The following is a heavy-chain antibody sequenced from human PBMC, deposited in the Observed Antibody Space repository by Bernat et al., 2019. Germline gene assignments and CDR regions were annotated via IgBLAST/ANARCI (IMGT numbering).Heavy chain of an antibody. Sequence: VQLVESGGGLVQPGGSLRLSCAASGFTFSDHYMDWVRQAPGKGLEWVGRCRDKVNSFTTEYAASVEGRFTISRDDSKSSLYLQMNSLKTEDTAVYFCRRSNYYDSSAFDYWGQGTLVTVSS. V-gene: IGHV3-72*01. CDR1: GFTFSDHY. CDR3: RRSNYYDSSAFDY. D-gene: IGHD3-22*01. J-gene: IGHJ4*02. CDR2: CRDKVNSFTT.